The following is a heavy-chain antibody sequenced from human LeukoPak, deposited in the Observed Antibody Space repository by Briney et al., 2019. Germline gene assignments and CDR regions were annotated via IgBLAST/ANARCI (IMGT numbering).Heavy chain of an antibody. J-gene: IGHJ4*02. CDR3: ARGEDYYDQWYFDY. CDR2: IYYSGST. Sequence: SETLSLTCTVSGGSISSTSYFWGWIRQPPGKGLEWIGIIYYSGSTSYNPSLKSRVTISLHTSKNQFSLKLSSVTAADTAVYYCARGEDYYDQWYFDYWGQGTLVTVSS. D-gene: IGHD3-22*01. V-gene: IGHV4-39*01. CDR1: GGSISSTSYF.